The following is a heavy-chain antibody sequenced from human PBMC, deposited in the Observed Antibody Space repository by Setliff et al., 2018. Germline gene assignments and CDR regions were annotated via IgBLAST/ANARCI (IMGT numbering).Heavy chain of an antibody. CDR2: ISGSGFST. J-gene: IGHJ3*02. V-gene: IGHV3-23*01. D-gene: IGHD3-22*01. CDR3: AKDYDTSDYYSLISPSAFDI. Sequence: GGSLRLSCAASGFTFSSYAMSWVRQAPGKGLEWVSAISGSGFSTYYTDSVKGRFTISRDNSKNTLYLQMNSLRAEDTALYYCAKDYDTSDYYSLISPSAFDIWGQGTMVTVSS. CDR1: GFTFSSYA.